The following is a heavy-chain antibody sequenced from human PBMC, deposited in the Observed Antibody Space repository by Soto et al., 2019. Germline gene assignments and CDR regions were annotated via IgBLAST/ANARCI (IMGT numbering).Heavy chain of an antibody. CDR2: IIPIFGTA. CDR1: GGTFSSYA. V-gene: IGHV1-69*01. J-gene: IGHJ2*01. CDR3: ASQDYYDSSGLYWYFDL. Sequence: QVQLVQSGAEVKKPGSSVKVSCKASGGTFSSYAISWVRQAPGQGLEWMGGIIPIFGTANYAQKFQGRVTITADESTSTAYMELSSLRSEDTAVYYCASQDYYDSSGLYWYFDLWGGGTLVTVSS. D-gene: IGHD3-22*01.